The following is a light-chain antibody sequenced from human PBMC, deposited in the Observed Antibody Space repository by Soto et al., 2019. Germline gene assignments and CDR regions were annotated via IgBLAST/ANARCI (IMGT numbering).Light chain of an antibody. V-gene: IGKV3-20*01. CDR1: QSVNSTS. J-gene: IGKJ1*01. Sequence: EIVLPQSPGALSLSPGERATLSCRASQSVNSTSLTWYQQKPGQAPRLLIYGASSRATGIPDRFSGRGSGTDFTLSISRLEPEDFAVYYCQQYGTSLWTFGQGTKVDIK. CDR2: GAS. CDR3: QQYGTSLWT.